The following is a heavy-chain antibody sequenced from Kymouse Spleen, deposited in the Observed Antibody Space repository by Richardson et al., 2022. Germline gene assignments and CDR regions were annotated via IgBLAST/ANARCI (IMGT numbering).Heavy chain of an antibody. Sequence: EVQLVESGGGLVQPGRSLRLSCAASGFTFDDYAMHWVRQAPGKGLEWVSGISWNSGSIGYADSVKGRFTISRDNAKNSLYLQMNSLRAEDTALYYCAKDTGLEWFDYWGQGTLVTVSS. CDR3: AKDTGLEWFDY. V-gene: IGHV3-9*01. CDR1: GFTFDDYA. D-gene: IGHD3-3*01. CDR2: ISWNSGSI. J-gene: IGHJ4*02.